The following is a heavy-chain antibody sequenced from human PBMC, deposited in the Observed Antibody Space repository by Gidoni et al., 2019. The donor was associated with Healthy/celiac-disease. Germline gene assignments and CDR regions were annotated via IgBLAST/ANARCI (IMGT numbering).Heavy chain of an antibody. J-gene: IGHJ4*02. V-gene: IGHV3-30-3*01. Sequence: QVQLVESGGGVVQPGRSLRLSCAASGSTFRSYAVHWVRQAPGKGLEWVAVISDDGSNKYYADSVKGRFTISRDNSKNTLYLQMNSLRAEDTAVYYCANAYYYDSSGYYGSGWYFDYWGQGTLVTVSS. CDR3: ANAYYYDSSGYYGSGWYFDY. CDR1: GSTFRSYA. D-gene: IGHD3-22*01. CDR2: ISDDGSNK.